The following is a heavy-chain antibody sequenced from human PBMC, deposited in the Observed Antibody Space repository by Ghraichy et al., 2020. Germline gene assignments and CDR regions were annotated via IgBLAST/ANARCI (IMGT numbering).Heavy chain of an antibody. V-gene: IGHV3-48*02. CDR3: ARGSTVVRFYYYDGMDV. Sequence: GESLNISCVGSEFTFSSYSMNWVRQSPGKGLEWVSYMTSSGRTKSYADSVKGRFTISRDNAQNSLYLEMNSLRDEDTAVYYCARGSTVVRFYYYDGMDVWGQGTTVTVSS. CDR1: EFTFSSYS. CDR2: MTSSGRTK. D-gene: IGHD4-23*01. J-gene: IGHJ6*02.